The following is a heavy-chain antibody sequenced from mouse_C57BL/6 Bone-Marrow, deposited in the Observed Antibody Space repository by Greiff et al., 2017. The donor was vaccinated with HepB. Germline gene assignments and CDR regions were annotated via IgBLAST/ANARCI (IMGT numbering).Heavy chain of an antibody. D-gene: IGHD1-1*01. CDR2: IDPENGDT. J-gene: IGHJ1*03. CDR1: GFNIKDDY. CDR3: TPGYYGSSFWYFDV. Sequence: EVKLMESGAELVRPGASVKLSCTASGFNIKDDYMHWVKQRPEQGLEWIGWIDPENGDTEYASKFQGKATITADTSSNTAYLQLSSLTSEDTAVYYCTPGYYGSSFWYFDVWGTGTTVTVSS. V-gene: IGHV14-4*01.